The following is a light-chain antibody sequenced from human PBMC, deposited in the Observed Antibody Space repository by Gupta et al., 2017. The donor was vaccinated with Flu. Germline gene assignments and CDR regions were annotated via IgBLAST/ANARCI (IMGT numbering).Light chain of an antibody. J-gene: IGLJ3*02. V-gene: IGLV1-40*01. CDR2: GNN. CDR3: QSYDISLSGSV. Sequence: QSVLTQPPSVSGAPGQRPTISCTWSSSNFGAGYDVHWYPQLPGTAPKLLIYGNNNRPSGVPDRFSGSKSGSSDSLAITGLQAEDEADYYCQSYDISLSGSVFGGGTKLTVL. CDR1: SSNFGAGYD.